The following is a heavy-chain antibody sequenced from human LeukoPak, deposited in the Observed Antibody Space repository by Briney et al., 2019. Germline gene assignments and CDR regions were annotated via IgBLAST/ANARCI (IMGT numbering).Heavy chain of an antibody. CDR2: IHTDGTVI. V-gene: IGHV3-74*01. D-gene: IGHD6-19*01. J-gene: IGHJ4*02. CDR3: ATKQWLPPPPDS. Sequence: GGSLRLSCAASGCTFSKYWLLWVRHAPGKVLASVSRIHTDGTVITYADSVKGGFTVSRDNPGHSISLQANSVRDEDTAVYYCATKQWLPPPPDSWGQGTPVTVSS. CDR1: GCTFSKYW.